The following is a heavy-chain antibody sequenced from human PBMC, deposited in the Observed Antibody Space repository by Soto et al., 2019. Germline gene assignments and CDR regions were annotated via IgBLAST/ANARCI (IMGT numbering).Heavy chain of an antibody. J-gene: IGHJ5*02. CDR1: GYTFTSYA. CDR3: AREAQYYDFWSGPGWFDP. V-gene: IGHV1-3*01. D-gene: IGHD3-3*01. Sequence: ASVKVSCKASGYTFTSYAMHWVRQAPGQRLEWVGWINAGNGNTKYSQKFQGRVTITRDTPASTAYMELSSLRSEDTAVYYCAREAQYYDFWSGPGWFDPWGQGTLVTVSS. CDR2: INAGNGNT.